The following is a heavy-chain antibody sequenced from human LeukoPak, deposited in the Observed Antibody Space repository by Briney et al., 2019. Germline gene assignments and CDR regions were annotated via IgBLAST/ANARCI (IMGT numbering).Heavy chain of an antibody. J-gene: IGHJ3*02. V-gene: IGHV1-2*02. CDR2: INPNSGGT. CDR3: ARRYYYDSSGYTVGAFDI. CDR1: GYSLTGHY. D-gene: IGHD3-22*01. Sequence: ASVKVSCKPSGYSLTGHYMHWVRQAPGQGLEWMGWINPNSGGTSFAQKFQGRVTMTRDTSISTAYMELSRLRFDDTAVYYCARRYYYDSSGYTVGAFDIWGQGTMVTVSS.